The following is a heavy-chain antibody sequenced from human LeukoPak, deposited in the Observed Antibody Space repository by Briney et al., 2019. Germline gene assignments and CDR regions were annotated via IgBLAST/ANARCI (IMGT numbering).Heavy chain of an antibody. J-gene: IGHJ4*02. Sequence: GSLRLTCAASGFTFSSYSMNWVRQAPGKGLEWVSYISSSSSTIYYADSVKGRFTISRDNAKNSLYLQLNSMRAEDTAVYYCARSDVKGWAPDPFDYWGQATLATVSS. V-gene: IGHV3-48*01. CDR2: ISSSSSTI. CDR3: ARSDVKGWAPDPFDY. CDR1: GFTFSSYS. D-gene: IGHD1-26*01.